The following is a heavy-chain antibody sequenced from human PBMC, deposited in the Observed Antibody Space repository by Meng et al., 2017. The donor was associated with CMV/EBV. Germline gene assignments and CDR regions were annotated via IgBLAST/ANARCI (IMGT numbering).Heavy chain of an antibody. J-gene: IGHJ4*02. Sequence: CGYTFTSYGISWVRQAPGQGLEWMGWISAYNGNTNYAQKLQGRVTMTTDTSTSTAYMELRSLRSDDTAVYYCARVAYSSSWYHAFDYWGQGTLVTVSS. CDR1: GYTFTSYG. D-gene: IGHD6-13*01. CDR2: ISAYNGNT. CDR3: ARVAYSSSWYHAFDY. V-gene: IGHV1-18*01.